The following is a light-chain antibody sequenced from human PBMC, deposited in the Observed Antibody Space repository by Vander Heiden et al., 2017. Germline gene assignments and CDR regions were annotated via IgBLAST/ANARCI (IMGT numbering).Light chain of an antibody. CDR3: QQPSNWPPLT. V-gene: IGKV3-11*01. CDR2: DAS. J-gene: IGKJ4*01. Sequence: IVLTQSPATLSLSPGERATLSCRASQSVSSYLAWYQQKPGQAPRLLIYDASNRATGIPARFSGSGYGTDFTLTISSLEPEDFAVYYCQQPSNWPPLTFGGGTKVEIK. CDR1: QSVSSY.